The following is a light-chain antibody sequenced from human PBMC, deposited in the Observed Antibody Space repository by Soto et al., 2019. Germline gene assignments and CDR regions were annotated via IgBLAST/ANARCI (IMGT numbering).Light chain of an antibody. V-gene: IGKV4-1*01. CDR2: WAS. CDR1: QSVLSSANNKNY. CDR3: QQYHTGPIT. J-gene: IGKJ5*01. Sequence: DFVMTQSPDSLAVSLGERATINCKSSQSVLSSANNKNYLAWYKHKPGQPPKLLIYWASTRESGVPYRFSGSGSGTDFTLTISSLQAEDVAAYYCQQYHTGPITFGQGTRLEIK.